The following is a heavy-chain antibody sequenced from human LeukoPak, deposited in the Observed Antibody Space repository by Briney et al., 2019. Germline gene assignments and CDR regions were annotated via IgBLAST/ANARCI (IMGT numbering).Heavy chain of an antibody. CDR2: ISAYNGNT. V-gene: IGHV1-18*01. Sequence: ASVKVSCKASGYTFTSYGINWVRQAPGQGLEWMGWISAYNGNTNYPQKLQGRVTMTTDTSTSTAYMELRSLRSEDTAVYYCAEGAHYYDSSGLEYWGQGTLVTVSS. J-gene: IGHJ4*02. D-gene: IGHD3-22*01. CDR1: GYTFTSYG. CDR3: AEGAHYYDSSGLEY.